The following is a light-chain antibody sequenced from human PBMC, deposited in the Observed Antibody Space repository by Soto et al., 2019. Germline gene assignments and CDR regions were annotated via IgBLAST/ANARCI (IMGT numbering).Light chain of an antibody. J-gene: IGKJ1*01. CDR1: QGIRSY. CDR2: AAS. CDR3: QQLNTYPWT. Sequence: IQLTQSPSFLSASVGDRVTITCRASQGIRSYLAWYQQKPGKAPKLVIFAASTLESGVPSRFSGSGSGTEFTLTISSLQPEDFATYYCQQLNTYPWTFGQGTKVDIK. V-gene: IGKV1-9*01.